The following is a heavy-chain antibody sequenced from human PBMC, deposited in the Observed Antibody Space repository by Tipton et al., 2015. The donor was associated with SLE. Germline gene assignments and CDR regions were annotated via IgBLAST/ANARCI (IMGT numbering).Heavy chain of an antibody. D-gene: IGHD2-15*01. CDR3: SRVPHYCISCMDV. J-gene: IGHJ6*02. CDR1: GDSVSSNSAA. V-gene: IGHV6-1*01. Sequence: LVKPSQTLSLTCAISGDSVSSNSAAWNWLRQSPSRGLEWLGRTYYRSKWYNDYALSMKSRVTINADTSKNQFSLQLNSVTPEDTAVYFCSRVPHYCISCMDVWGQGTTVAVSS. CDR2: TYYRSKWYN.